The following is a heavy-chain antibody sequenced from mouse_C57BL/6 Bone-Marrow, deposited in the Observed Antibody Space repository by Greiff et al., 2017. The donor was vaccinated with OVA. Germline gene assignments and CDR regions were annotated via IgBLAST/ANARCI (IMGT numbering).Heavy chain of an antibody. Sequence: QVQLKESGAELVKPGASVKISCKASGYAFSSYWMNWVKQRPGKGLEWIGQIYPGDGDTNYNGKFKGKATLTADKSSSTAYMQLSSLTSEDSAVYFCARRGDYYGSGYDWYFDVWGTGTTVTVSS. CDR2: IYPGDGDT. V-gene: IGHV1-80*01. CDR3: ARRGDYYGSGYDWYFDV. CDR1: GYAFSSYW. D-gene: IGHD1-1*01. J-gene: IGHJ1*03.